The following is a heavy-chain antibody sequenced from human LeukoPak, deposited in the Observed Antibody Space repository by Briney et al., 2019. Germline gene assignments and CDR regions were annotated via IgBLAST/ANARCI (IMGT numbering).Heavy chain of an antibody. CDR2: INSDGSST. CDR3: ARNGDSSGYYSYAPLYYGMDV. V-gene: IGHV3-74*01. Sequence: PGGSLRLSCAASGFTFSSYWMHWVRHAPGKGLVWVSRINSDGSSTSYADSVKGRFTISRDNAKNTLYLQMNSLRAEDTAVYYCARNGDSSGYYSYAPLYYGMDVWGQGTTVTVSS. CDR1: GFTFSSYW. J-gene: IGHJ6*02. D-gene: IGHD3-22*01.